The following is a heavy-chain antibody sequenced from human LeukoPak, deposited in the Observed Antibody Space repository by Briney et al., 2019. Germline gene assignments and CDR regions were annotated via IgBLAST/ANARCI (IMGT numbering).Heavy chain of an antibody. V-gene: IGHV1-69*01. J-gene: IGHJ1*01. CDR1: GGTFSSYA. CDR2: IIPIFGTA. Sequence: SVKVSCKASGGTFSSYAISWVRQAPGQGLEWMGGIIPIFGTANYAQKFQGRVTITADESTGTAYMELSSLRSEDTAVYYCARARDSGAGARVYFQHWGQGTLVTVSS. D-gene: IGHD5-12*01. CDR3: ARARDSGAGARVYFQH.